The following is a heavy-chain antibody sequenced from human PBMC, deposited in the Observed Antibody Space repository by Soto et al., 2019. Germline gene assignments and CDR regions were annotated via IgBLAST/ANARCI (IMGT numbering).Heavy chain of an antibody. CDR2: ISGSGGST. J-gene: IGHJ3*02. CDR1: GFTFSSYA. V-gene: IGHV3-23*01. CDR3: AKDKGCSGGSCYSIPAFDI. D-gene: IGHD2-15*01. Sequence: GGSLRLSCAASGFTFSSYAMSWVRQAPGKGLEWVSAISGSGGSTYYADSVKGRFTISRDNSKNTLYLQMNSLRAEDTAVYYCAKDKGCSGGSCYSIPAFDIWGQGTMVTVSS.